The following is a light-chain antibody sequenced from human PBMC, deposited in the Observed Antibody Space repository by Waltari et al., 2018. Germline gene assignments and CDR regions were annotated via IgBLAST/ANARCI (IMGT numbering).Light chain of an antibody. V-gene: IGLV2-14*03. CDR2: DVS. J-gene: IGLJ2*01. Sequence: QSALTQPASVSGSPGQSITFSSTGTSSDVGGYTYVSWYQQHPGKAPKLIIYDVSQRPSGVSNRFSGSKSGNTASLTISRLQADDEADYYCSSYTTSSTVLFGGGTKLTVL. CDR1: SSDVGGYTY. CDR3: SSYTTSSTVL.